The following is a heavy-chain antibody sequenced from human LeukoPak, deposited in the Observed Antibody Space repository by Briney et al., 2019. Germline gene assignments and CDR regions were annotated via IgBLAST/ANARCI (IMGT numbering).Heavy chain of an antibody. CDR2: INHSGST. CDR3: ARDSVTTPIDY. D-gene: IGHD4-17*01. V-gene: IGHV4-34*01. J-gene: IGHJ4*02. CDR1: GFTFSNYW. Sequence: GSLRLSCAASGFTFSNYWMSWVRQAPGKGLEWIGEINHSGSTNYNPSLKSRVTISVDTSKNQFSLKLSSVTAADTAVYYCARDSVTTPIDYWGQGTLVTVSS.